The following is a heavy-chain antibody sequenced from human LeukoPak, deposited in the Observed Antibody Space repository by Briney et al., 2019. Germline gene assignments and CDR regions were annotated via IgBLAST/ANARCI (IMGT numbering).Heavy chain of an antibody. CDR1: GFTFSRHW. CDR3: ARVGQSSGWYSDY. J-gene: IGHJ4*02. D-gene: IGHD6-19*01. CDR2: INTDGSST. V-gene: IGHV3-74*03. Sequence: GGSLRLSCAASGFTFSRHWMHWVRQPPGKGLVWVSRINTDGSSTKYADSVKGRFTISRDNAKNTLDLQMNSLTAEDTAVYYCARVGQSSGWYSDYWGQGTLVTVSS.